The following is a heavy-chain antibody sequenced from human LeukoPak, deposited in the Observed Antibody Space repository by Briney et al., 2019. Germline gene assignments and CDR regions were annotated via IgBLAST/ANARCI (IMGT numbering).Heavy chain of an antibody. D-gene: IGHD2-21*01. CDR1: GGSISSSCYY. Sequence: SETLSLTCPVSGGSISSSCYYWGWIRQPPGKGLEWFGSIYYSGSTYYNPSLKSRVTISVDTSKNQFSLKLSSLTAADTAVYYCARSLHISAPFDVWGQGTLVTVSS. V-gene: IGHV4-39*01. CDR2: IYYSGST. J-gene: IGHJ4*02. CDR3: ARSLHISAPFDV.